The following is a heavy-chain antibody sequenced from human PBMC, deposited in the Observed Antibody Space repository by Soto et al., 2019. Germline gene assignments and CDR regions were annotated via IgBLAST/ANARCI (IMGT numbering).Heavy chain of an antibody. Sequence: VKVSCKASGYTFTSYGISWVRQAPGQGLEWMGWISAYNGNTNYAQKLQGRVTMTTDTSTSTAYMELRSLRSDDTAVYYCARGSITMVRGVITGYYYYYYGMDVWGQGTTVTVS. CDR2: ISAYNGNT. V-gene: IGHV1-18*01. CDR1: GYTFTSYG. J-gene: IGHJ6*02. CDR3: ARGSITMVRGVITGYYYYYYGMDV. D-gene: IGHD3-10*01.